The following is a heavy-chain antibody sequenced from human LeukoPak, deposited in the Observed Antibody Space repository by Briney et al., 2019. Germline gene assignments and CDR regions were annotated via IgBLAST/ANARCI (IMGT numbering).Heavy chain of an antibody. V-gene: IGHV4-34*01. Sequence: SETLSLTCAVCGGSFSGYYWTWIRQPPGRGVEWIGEITHGGTTNYNPSLKSRVTISVDTSKNQFSMKLTSVTAADTAVYYCASPMVRGAPHKYWHFDLWGRGTPSTVSS. D-gene: IGHD3-10*01. CDR1: GGSFSGYY. CDR2: ITHGGTT. CDR3: ASPMVRGAPHKYWHFDL. J-gene: IGHJ2*01.